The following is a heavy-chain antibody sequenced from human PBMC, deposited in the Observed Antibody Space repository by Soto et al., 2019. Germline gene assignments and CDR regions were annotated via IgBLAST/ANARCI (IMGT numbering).Heavy chain of an antibody. J-gene: IGHJ4*02. Sequence: PGGSLRLPCTASGFTFSSYAMSWVRQAPGKGLEWVSIIRGGGETTHYADSVKGRFTISRDNSKNTLYLQMNSLRAEDTAVYYCAKDYHSWDSSSVPFDYWGQGTLVTVSS. CDR3: AKDYHSWDSSSVPFDY. CDR2: IRGGGETT. V-gene: IGHV3-23*01. CDR1: GFTFSSYA. D-gene: IGHD3-22*01.